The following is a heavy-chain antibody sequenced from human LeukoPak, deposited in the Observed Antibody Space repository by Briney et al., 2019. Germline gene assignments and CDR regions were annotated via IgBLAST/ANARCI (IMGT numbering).Heavy chain of an antibody. CDR3: AKKFRGTTVISGDYFDY. J-gene: IGHJ4*02. Sequence: GGSLRLSCAASGFTFSSYAMHWVRQTPGKGLEWVAVMSSDGSKKYYADSVKGRFTISRDNSKNTLYLQMNSLRAEDTAVYYCAKKFRGTTVISGDYFDYWGQGTLVTVSS. CDR2: MSSDGSKK. CDR1: GFTFSSYA. V-gene: IGHV3-30-3*02. D-gene: IGHD4-17*01.